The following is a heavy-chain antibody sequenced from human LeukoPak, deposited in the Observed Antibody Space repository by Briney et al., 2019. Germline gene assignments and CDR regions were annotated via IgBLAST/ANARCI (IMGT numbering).Heavy chain of an antibody. CDR1: GFTFNYYA. CDR3: AKGQELDVGVFDS. D-gene: IGHD1-1*01. J-gene: IGHJ4*02. CDR2: IRSKGETV. Sequence: PGGSLRLSCAASGFTFNYYAMSWVRQAPGKGLEWVAAIRSKGETVYNADSVKGRFTVSRDNSRQTLFLQMSSLRVEDTATYYWAKGQELDVGVFDSWGQGTLVTVSS. V-gene: IGHV3-23*01.